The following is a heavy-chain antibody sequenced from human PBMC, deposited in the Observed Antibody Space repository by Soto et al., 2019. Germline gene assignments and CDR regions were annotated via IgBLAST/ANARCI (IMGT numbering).Heavy chain of an antibody. Sequence: SETLSLTCTVSGGSISSYYWSWIRQPPGKGLEWIGYIYYSGSTNYNPSLKSRVTISVDTSKNQFPLKLSSVTAADTAVYYCARKDNYYYYMDVWGKGTTVTVSS. CDR2: IYYSGST. V-gene: IGHV4-59*08. CDR1: GGSISSYY. CDR3: ARKDNYYYYMDV. J-gene: IGHJ6*03. D-gene: IGHD2-15*01.